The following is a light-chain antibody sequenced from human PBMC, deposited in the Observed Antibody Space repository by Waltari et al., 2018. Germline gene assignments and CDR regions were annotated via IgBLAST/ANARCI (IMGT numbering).Light chain of an antibody. CDR1: QDIRTW. CDR2: HAS. V-gene: IGKV1-12*01. J-gene: IGKJ1*01. Sequence: DIRMTQSPSSVSASVGDRVTITCRASQDIRTWLAWYQQKPGKAPRLLIYHASGLQSGVPSRFSGSGSATDFTPTISSLQPEEFATYSCQQSGTFPPTFGPGTKVEI. CDR3: QQSGTFPPT.